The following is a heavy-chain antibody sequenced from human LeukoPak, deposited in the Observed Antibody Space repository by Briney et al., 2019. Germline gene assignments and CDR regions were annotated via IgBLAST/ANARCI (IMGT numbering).Heavy chain of an antibody. V-gene: IGHV3-30-3*01. CDR1: GFTFSSYA. CDR2: ISYDGSNK. D-gene: IGHD2-2*01. CDR3: ARSVVPAATPGVYYYYGMDV. Sequence: TGGSLRLSCAASGFTFSSYAMHWVRQAPGKGLEWVAVISYDGSNKYYADSVKGRFTISRDNSKNTLYLQMNSLRAEDTAVYYCARSVVPAATPGVYYYYGMDVWGQGTTVTVSS. J-gene: IGHJ6*02.